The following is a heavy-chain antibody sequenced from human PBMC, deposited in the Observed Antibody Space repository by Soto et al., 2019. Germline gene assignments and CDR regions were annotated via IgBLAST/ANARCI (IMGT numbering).Heavy chain of an antibody. CDR1: GFTFSVSA. V-gene: IGHV3-73*01. D-gene: IGHD6-19*01. CDR3: TSYSGSSGLNY. J-gene: IGHJ4*02. CDR2: IGSKANSYAT. Sequence: PGGSLRLSCVASGFTFSVSAIHWVRQASEKGLEWVGRIGSKANSYATAYGASVKGRFSFSRDDSKNTAYLQMNSLNIEDTAVYYCTSYSGSSGLNYWGQGSLVTVSS.